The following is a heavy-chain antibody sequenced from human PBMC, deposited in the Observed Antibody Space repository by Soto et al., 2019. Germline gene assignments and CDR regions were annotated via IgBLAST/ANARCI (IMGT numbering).Heavy chain of an antibody. J-gene: IGHJ4*02. D-gene: IGHD3-9*01. CDR2: LSKDGANE. V-gene: IGHV3-23*01. Sequence: PGGSLRLSCTASDFILSNYAMNWVRQAPGKGLEWVSTLSKDGANEHYADSVKGRFTISRDGSKNTLYLQMNSLRAEDTAMYYCAKDPSTGSADYWGQGTQVTVSS. CDR3: AKDPSTGSADY. CDR1: DFILSNYA.